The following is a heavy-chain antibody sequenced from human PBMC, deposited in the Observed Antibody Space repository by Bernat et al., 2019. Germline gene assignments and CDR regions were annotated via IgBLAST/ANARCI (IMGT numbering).Heavy chain of an antibody. CDR2: ISSSRSYT. J-gene: IGHJ3*02. CDR3: ARNLRRRILYNAFDI. CDR1: GFTFSDYY. Sequence: QVQLVESGGGLVKPGGSLRFSCAASGFTFSDYYMSWIRQAPGKGVEWVSYISSSRSYTKYADSVKGRFTIARDNAKNSLYLQMNSLRAEDTAVYYCARNLRRRILYNAFDIWGQGTMVTVSS. V-gene: IGHV3-11*05. D-gene: IGHD2-15*01.